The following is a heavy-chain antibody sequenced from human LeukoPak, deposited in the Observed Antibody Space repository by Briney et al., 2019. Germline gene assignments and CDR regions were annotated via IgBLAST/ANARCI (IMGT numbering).Heavy chain of an antibody. CDR1: GYTLTDHY. Sequence: GASVKVSCKASGYTLTDHYVHWVRQAPGQGLEWMGWINPDNGATTYPQNFQGRVTMNTDSSIGTAYMSLSSLRSDDTAQYYCARGALRELRGSDYWGQGTLVTVSS. CDR3: ARGALRELRGSDY. V-gene: IGHV1-2*02. D-gene: IGHD1-7*01. CDR2: INPDNGAT. J-gene: IGHJ4*02.